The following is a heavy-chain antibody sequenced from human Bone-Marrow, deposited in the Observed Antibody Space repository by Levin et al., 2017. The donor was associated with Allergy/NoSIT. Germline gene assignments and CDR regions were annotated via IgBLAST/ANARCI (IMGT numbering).Heavy chain of an antibody. CDR2: IRSAVYGATS. V-gene: IGHV3-49*03. D-gene: IGHD5-24*01. CDR1: GITFARYA. Sequence: GESLKISCSASGITFARYAMTWFRQAPGKGPEWVGFIRSAVYGATSEYAASVRGRFSISRDDSTSMLYLQMNNLKTEDTAIYYCSRKRWMQGLDFDNWGQGTLVTVSS. J-gene: IGHJ4*02. CDR3: SRKRWMQGLDFDN.